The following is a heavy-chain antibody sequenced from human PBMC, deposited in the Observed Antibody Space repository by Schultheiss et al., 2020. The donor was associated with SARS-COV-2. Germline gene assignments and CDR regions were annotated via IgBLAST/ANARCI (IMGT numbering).Heavy chain of an antibody. J-gene: IGHJ5*02. Sequence: SETLSLTCAVYGGSFSGYYWSWIRQPPGKGLEWIGQISHDGSSDYNPSLKSRVTLSVDTSKNQISLKLTSVTAADTAVYYCARGPSPYSDFWSDSYTGWFDPWGQGTLVTVSS. CDR3: ARGPSPYSDFWSDSYTGWFDP. V-gene: IGHV4-34*01. CDR1: GGSFSGYY. CDR2: ISHDGSS. D-gene: IGHD3-3*01.